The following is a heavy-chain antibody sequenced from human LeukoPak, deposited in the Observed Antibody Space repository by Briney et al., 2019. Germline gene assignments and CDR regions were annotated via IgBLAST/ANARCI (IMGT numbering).Heavy chain of an antibody. CDR1: GFSFDAYT. V-gene: IGHV3-64*01. D-gene: IGHD2-21*01. Sequence: PGGSLRLSCAASGFSFDAYTMHWVRQAPGKGLEYVSAISSNGGSTYYANSVRGRFTISRDNSKNTLFVQMGSLRAEDMAVYYCARVPRDIVVGAYFDYWGQGTLVTVSS. J-gene: IGHJ4*02. CDR2: ISSNGGST. CDR3: ARVPRDIVVGAYFDY.